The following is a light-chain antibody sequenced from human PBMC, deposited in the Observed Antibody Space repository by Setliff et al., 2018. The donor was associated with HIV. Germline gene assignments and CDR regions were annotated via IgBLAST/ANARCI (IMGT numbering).Light chain of an antibody. V-gene: IGLV2-14*01. CDR2: EVR. CDR1: SSDVGGYNH. J-gene: IGLJ1*01. CDR3: SSYAITNTLP. Sequence: QSALAQPASVSGSPGQSITISCTGTSSDVGGYNHVSWYQQHPGKAPKLIISEVRNRPSGISSRFSGSKSGSTASLTISGLQAEDEADYYCSSYAITNTLPFGTGTKVTVL.